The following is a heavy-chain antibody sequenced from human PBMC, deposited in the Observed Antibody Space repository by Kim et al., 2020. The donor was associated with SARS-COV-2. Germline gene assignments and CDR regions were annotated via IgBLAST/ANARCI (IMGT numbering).Heavy chain of an antibody. Sequence: GGSLRLSCAASGFTFSSYAMSWVRQAPGKGLEWVSAISGSGGSTYYADSVKGRFTISRDNSKNTLYLQMNSLRAEDTAVYYCAKEGGYYYDSSGYYYDPLGYFDYWGQGTLVTVSS. D-gene: IGHD3-22*01. J-gene: IGHJ4*02. CDR1: GFTFSSYA. V-gene: IGHV3-23*01. CDR3: AKEGGYYYDSSGYYYDPLGYFDY. CDR2: ISGSGGST.